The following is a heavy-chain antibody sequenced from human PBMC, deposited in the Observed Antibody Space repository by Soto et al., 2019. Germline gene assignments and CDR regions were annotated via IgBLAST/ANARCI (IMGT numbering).Heavy chain of an antibody. V-gene: IGHV1-46*01. CDR1: GYTFTSYY. CDR2: INPSGDRT. J-gene: IGHJ4*02. Sequence: GASVKVSCKASGYTFTSYYMHWVRQAPGQGPEWMGTINPSGDRTTYAQKFQGRVTMTRDTSSSTAYMHLTSLLSEDTAVYYCARDWELGYWGQGTLVTVSS. CDR3: ARDWELGY. D-gene: IGHD1-7*01.